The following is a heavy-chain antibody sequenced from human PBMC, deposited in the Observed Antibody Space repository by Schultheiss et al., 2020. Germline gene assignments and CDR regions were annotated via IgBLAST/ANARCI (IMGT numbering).Heavy chain of an antibody. D-gene: IGHD3-22*01. CDR3: AAYSSGYYYDWFDP. J-gene: IGHJ5*02. CDR1: GGSVSSGSYY. CDR2: IYYSGST. V-gene: IGHV4-61*01. Sequence: SETLSLTCTVSGGSVSSGSYYWSWIRQPPGKGLEWIGYIYYSGSTNYNPSLKSRVTISVDTSKNQFSLKLSSVTAADTAVYYCAAYSSGYYYDWFDPWGQGTLVTDSS.